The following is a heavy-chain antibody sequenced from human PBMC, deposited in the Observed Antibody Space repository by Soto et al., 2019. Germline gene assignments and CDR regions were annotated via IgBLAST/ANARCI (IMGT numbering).Heavy chain of an antibody. CDR3: ARDSGSYGPSADYYYYYMDV. Sequence: GGSLRLSCAASGFTFSSYAMHWVRQAPGKGLEWVAVISYDGSNKYYADSVKGRFTISRDNSKNTLYLQMNSLRAEDTAVYYCARDSGSYGPSADYYYYYMDVWGKGTTVTAP. V-gene: IGHV3-30*04. CDR1: GFTFSSYA. J-gene: IGHJ6*03. CDR2: ISYDGSNK. D-gene: IGHD4-17*01.